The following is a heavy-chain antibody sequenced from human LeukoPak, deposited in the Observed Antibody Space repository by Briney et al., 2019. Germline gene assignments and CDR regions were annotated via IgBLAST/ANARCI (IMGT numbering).Heavy chain of an antibody. CDR1: GGTFSSYN. Sequence: VASVTVSCKASGGTFSSYNFIWVRQAPGQGLEWMGGIIPMQGTPNYAQRFQGRVTISADTSTTTAYMALSSLRYEDTAIYYCARESVAGGFEYWGQGTLVTVSS. D-gene: IGHD6-19*01. J-gene: IGHJ4*02. CDR3: ARESVAGGFEY. V-gene: IGHV1-69*08. CDR2: IIPMQGTP.